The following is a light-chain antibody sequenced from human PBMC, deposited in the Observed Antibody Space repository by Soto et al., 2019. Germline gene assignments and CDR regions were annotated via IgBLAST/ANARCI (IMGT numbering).Light chain of an antibody. CDR1: QSVHNNY. Sequence: EIVLTQSPGTLSLSPGRRATLSCRASQSVHNNYLAWYQQKPGQPPRLLIYAASGRATGIPDRFSGSGSGTDFTLTISRLEPEDFAVYYCQQYGSSPPITFGQGTRLEIE. V-gene: IGKV3-20*01. CDR3: QQYGSSPPIT. J-gene: IGKJ5*01. CDR2: AAS.